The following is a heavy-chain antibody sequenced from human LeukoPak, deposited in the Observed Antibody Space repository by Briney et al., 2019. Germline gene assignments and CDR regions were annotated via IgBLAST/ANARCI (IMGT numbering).Heavy chain of an antibody. Sequence: GESLKISCKGSGYSFTSYWSGWVRQMPGKGLEWLGIIYPGDSDTIYTPSFQGQVTISADKSISTAYLQWSSLKASDTGMCYGARQAPFYDFWSGNQDLYYFDYWGQRTLVTVSS. J-gene: IGHJ4*02. D-gene: IGHD3-3*01. V-gene: IGHV5-51*02. CDR1: GYSFTSYW. CDR3: ARQAPFYDFWSGNQDLYYFDY. CDR2: IYPGDSDT.